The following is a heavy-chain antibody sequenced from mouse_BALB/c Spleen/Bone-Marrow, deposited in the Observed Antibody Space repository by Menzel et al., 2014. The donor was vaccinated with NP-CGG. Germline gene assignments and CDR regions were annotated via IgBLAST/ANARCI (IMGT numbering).Heavy chain of an antibody. V-gene: IGHV4-1*02. CDR3: AKNYYYGYVAY. Sequence: DVKLQESGGGLVQPGGSLKLSCAASGFDFSRYWMTWVRQAPGKGLEWIGEINPASSTINYTPSLKDKFIISRDNAKNTLYLQMSKVRSEDTAIYYCAKNYYYGYVAYWGQGTLVTVSA. D-gene: IGHD1-2*01. CDR2: INPASSTI. CDR1: GFDFSRYW. J-gene: IGHJ3*01.